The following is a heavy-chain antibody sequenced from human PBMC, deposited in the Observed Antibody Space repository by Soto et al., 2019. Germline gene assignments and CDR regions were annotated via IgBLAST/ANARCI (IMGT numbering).Heavy chain of an antibody. CDR2: IYYSGST. Sequence: SEPLSLTCTVSGGSISSYYWSWIRQPPGKGLEWIGYIYYSGSTNYNPSLKSRVTISVDTSKNQFSLKLSSVTAADTAVYYCARLHRIAARSYYYYYMDVWGKGTTVTVSS. D-gene: IGHD6-6*01. V-gene: IGHV4-59*08. J-gene: IGHJ6*03. CDR3: ARLHRIAARSYYYYYMDV. CDR1: GGSISSYY.